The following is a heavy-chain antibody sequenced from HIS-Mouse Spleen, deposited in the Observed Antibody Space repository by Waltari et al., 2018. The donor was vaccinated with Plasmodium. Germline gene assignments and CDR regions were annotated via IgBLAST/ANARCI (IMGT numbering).Heavy chain of an antibody. V-gene: IGHV4-34*01. J-gene: IGHJ2*01. Sequence: QVQLQQWGAGLLKPSETLSLTCAVYGGSFSGYYWRWLRQPPGKGLEWIGEINHSGSTNYNPSLKSRVTISVDTSKNQFSLKLSSVTAADTAVYYCARGRGLPYWYFDLWGRGTLVTVSS. CDR3: ARGRGLPYWYFDL. CDR1: GGSFSGYY. D-gene: IGHD3-10*01. CDR2: INHSGST.